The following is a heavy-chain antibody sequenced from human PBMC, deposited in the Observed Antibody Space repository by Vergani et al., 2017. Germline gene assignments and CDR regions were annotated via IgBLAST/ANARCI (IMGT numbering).Heavy chain of an antibody. CDR3: VRGGRGDHGDFWSRLGP. V-gene: IGHV3-9*01. D-gene: IGHD3-3*01. CDR1: GFIFDDYA. CDR2: ISWNSKSE. Sequence: EVHLVESGGDLVEPGRSLRLSCAASGFIFDDYAMHWVRQVPGKGLEWVSGISWNSKSEAYADSVKGRFAISRDNAKNSLYLQMNSLRPEDTAVYYCVRGGRGDHGDFWSRLGPWGQGTRVIVSS. J-gene: IGHJ5*02.